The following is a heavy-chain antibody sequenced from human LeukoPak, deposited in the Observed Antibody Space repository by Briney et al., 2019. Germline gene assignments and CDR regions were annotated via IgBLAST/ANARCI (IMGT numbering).Heavy chain of an antibody. D-gene: IGHD6-13*01. CDR3: ARQSKAAGTWKYYFDY. CDR1: GGSFSGYY. J-gene: IGHJ4*02. Sequence: SETLSLTCAVYGGSFSGYYWSWIRQPPGKGLEWIGEINHSGSTNYNPSLKSRVTISVDTSKNQFSLKLSSVTAADTAVYYCARQSKAAGTWKYYFDYWGQGTLVTVSS. V-gene: IGHV4-34*01. CDR2: INHSGST.